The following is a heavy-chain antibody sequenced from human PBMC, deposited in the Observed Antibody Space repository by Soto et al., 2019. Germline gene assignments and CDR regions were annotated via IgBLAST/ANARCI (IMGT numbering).Heavy chain of an antibody. CDR3: ATSRLFILTGDYTAILYF. CDR2: IYPGDSDT. D-gene: IGHD3-9*01. CDR1: GYSFTSYW. V-gene: IGHV5-51*01. J-gene: IGHJ4*02. Sequence: RGESLKISCKGSGYSFTSYWIGWVRQMPGKGLEWMGIIYPGDSDTRYSPSFQGQVTISADKSISTAYLQWSSLKASDTAMYYCATSRLFILTGDYTAILYFWGQGSLVTGSA.